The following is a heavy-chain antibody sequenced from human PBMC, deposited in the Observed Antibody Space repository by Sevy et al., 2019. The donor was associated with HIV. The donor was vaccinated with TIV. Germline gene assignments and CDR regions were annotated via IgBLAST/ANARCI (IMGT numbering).Heavy chain of an antibody. CDR1: GFTFSSYA. Sequence: GGSLRLSCSASGFTFSSYAMHWVRQAPGKGVEYVSAISSNGGSTYYADSVKGRFTISRDNSKNTLYLQMSSLRAEDTAVYYGVKDGGDNGYDSPVDYWGQGTLVTVSS. V-gene: IGHV3-64D*06. J-gene: IGHJ4*02. CDR3: VKDGGDNGYDSPVDY. D-gene: IGHD5-12*01. CDR2: ISSNGGST.